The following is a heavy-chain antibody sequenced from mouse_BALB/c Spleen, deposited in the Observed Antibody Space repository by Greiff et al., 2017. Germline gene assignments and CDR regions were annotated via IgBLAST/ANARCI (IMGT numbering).Heavy chain of an antibody. CDR3: ASPPYYYGSSYIAY. Sequence: EVKVEESGPGLVKPSQSLSLTCTVTGYSITSDYAWNWIRQFPGNKLEWMGYISYSGSTSYNPSLKSRISITRDTSKNQFFLQLNSVTTEDTATYYCASPPYYYGSSYIAYWGQGTLVTVSA. CDR1: GYSITSDYA. J-gene: IGHJ3*01. V-gene: IGHV3-2*02. D-gene: IGHD1-1*01. CDR2: ISYSGST.